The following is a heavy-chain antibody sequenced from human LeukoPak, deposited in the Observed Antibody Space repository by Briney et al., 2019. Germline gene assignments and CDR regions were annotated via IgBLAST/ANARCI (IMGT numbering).Heavy chain of an antibody. D-gene: IGHD1-1*01. Sequence: PKASVKVSCKVSGYTLTELSMHWVRQAPGKGLEWMGGFDPEDGETIYAQKFQGRVTMTEDTSTDTAYMELSSLRSEDTAVYYCATDSPGTNYYYGMDVWGQGTTVTVSS. J-gene: IGHJ6*02. CDR1: GYTLTELS. CDR3: ATDSPGTNYYYGMDV. V-gene: IGHV1-24*01. CDR2: FDPEDGET.